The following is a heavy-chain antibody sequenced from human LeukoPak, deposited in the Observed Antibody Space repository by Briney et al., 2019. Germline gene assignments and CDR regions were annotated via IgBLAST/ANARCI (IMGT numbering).Heavy chain of an antibody. CDR1: GFTFSNAW. CDR3: ARDPRRYDYSIPLGYFDY. D-gene: IGHD4-11*01. Sequence: PGGSLRLSCAASGFTFSNAWMNWVRQAPGKGLEWVGRIKSKTDGGTTDYAAPVKGRFTISRDDSKNTLYLQMNSLRAEDTAVYYCARDPRRYDYSIPLGYFDYWGQGTLVTVSS. V-gene: IGHV3-15*07. CDR2: IKSKTDGGTT. J-gene: IGHJ4*02.